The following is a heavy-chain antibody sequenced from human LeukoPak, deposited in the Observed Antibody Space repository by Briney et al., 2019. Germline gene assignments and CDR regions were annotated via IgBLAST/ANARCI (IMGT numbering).Heavy chain of an antibody. J-gene: IGHJ4*02. Sequence: PGGSLRLSCAASGFTFSSYWMHWVRQAPGKGLVWVSRINSDGSSTSYADSMKGRFTISRDNAKNTLYLQMNSLRAEDTAVYYCARDSRRELRAFDYWGQGTLVTVSS. V-gene: IGHV3-74*01. CDR2: INSDGSST. CDR1: GFTFSSYW. D-gene: IGHD1-7*01. CDR3: ARDSRRELRAFDY.